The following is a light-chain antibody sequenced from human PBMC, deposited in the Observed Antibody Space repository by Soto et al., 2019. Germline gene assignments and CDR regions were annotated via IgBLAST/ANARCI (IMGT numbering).Light chain of an antibody. CDR2: EVT. CDR1: GSDVANYKR. J-gene: IGLJ2*01. Sequence: QSALTQPPSVSGSLEQSVTISCTGTGSDVANYKRVSWYQQAPGTAPKLIIYEVTSRPSGVPARFSGSKSGTSASLAITGLQAEDEADYYCQSYDSSLSGSVFGGGTKLTVL. V-gene: IGLV2-18*02. CDR3: QSYDSSLSGSV.